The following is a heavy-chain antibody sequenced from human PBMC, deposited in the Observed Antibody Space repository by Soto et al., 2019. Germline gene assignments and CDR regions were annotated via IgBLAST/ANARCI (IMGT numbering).Heavy chain of an antibody. J-gene: IGHJ5*02. CDR1: GGSLNDYY. Sequence: ETLSLTCAVYGGSLNDYYWSWIRQPPGKGLEWIGEINHDGISKYTPPLKSRVTISVDTSKNQCSLKLSSVTAADTAVYYCARGQEYSRSSFWFDPWGQGTLVTVSS. D-gene: IGHD6-13*01. CDR2: INHDGIS. CDR3: ARGQEYSRSSFWFDP. V-gene: IGHV4-34*01.